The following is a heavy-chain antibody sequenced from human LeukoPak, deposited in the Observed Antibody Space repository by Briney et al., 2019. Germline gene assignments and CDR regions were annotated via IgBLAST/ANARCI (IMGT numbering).Heavy chain of an antibody. CDR3: ARVCAMRRPTCWFDY. V-gene: IGHV4-28*03. Sequence: PSETLSLTCAVSGYSISSSNWWGWIRQPPGKGLEWIGYIYYSGSTYYNPSLKSRVTVSVDTSKNQFSLKLSSVTAVDTAVYYCARVCAMRRPTCWFDYWGQGTLVTVSS. CDR1: GYSISSSNW. CDR2: IYYSGST. J-gene: IGHJ4*02. D-gene: IGHD1-1*01.